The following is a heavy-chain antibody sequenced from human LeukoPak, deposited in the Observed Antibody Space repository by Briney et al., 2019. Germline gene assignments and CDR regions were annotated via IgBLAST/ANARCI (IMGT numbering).Heavy chain of an antibody. CDR2: MNPNSGNT. Sequence: GASVKVSCKASGYTFTSYDINWVRQATGQGLEWMGWMNPNSGNTGYAQKFQGRVTMTRNTSISTAYMELSSLRSEDTAVYYCARVYYDLRTPIFYWGQGTLVTVSS. CDR3: ARVYYDLRTPIFY. D-gene: IGHD3-3*01. V-gene: IGHV1-8*01. J-gene: IGHJ4*02. CDR1: GYTFTSYD.